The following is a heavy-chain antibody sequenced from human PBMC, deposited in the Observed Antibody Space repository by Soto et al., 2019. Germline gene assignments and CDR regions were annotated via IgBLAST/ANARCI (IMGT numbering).Heavy chain of an antibody. Sequence: SETLSLTCAVYGGSFSGYYWSWIRQPPGKGLEWIGEINHSGSTNYNPSLKSRVTISVDTSKNQFSLKLSSVTAADTAVYYCARSRKGAARRGNWFDPWGQGTLVTVSS. CDR1: GGSFSGYY. J-gene: IGHJ5*02. CDR3: ARSRKGAARRGNWFDP. CDR2: INHSGST. V-gene: IGHV4-34*01. D-gene: IGHD6-6*01.